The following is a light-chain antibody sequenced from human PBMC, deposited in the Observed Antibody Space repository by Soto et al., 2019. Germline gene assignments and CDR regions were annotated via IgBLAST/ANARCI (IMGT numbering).Light chain of an antibody. CDR3: QSYDTSLSGVV. J-gene: IGLJ2*01. Sequence: QSVLTQPPSVSGAPGQRVTISCTGSSSNIGAGFDVHWYQQLPGTAPKLLIYGNSNRPSGVPDRFSGSKSGTSASLAIIGLQADDEADYHCQSYDTSLSGVVFGGGTKLTVL. CDR2: GNS. CDR1: SSNIGAGFD. V-gene: IGLV1-40*01.